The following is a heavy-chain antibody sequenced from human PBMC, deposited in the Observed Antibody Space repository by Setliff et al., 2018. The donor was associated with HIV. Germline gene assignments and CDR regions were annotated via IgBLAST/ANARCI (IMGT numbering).Heavy chain of an antibody. CDR1: GFAFSTFD. J-gene: IGHJ4*02. V-gene: IGHV3-23*01. D-gene: IGHD3-22*01. CDR2: VSPGGDTT. Sequence: PGGSLRLSCAASGFAFSTFDMNWVRQSPEKGLEWVSAVSPGGDTTYYPDSVKGRFTVSRDDSRNMLFLQMNNLGVEDTAIHYCAKPTSGYYPRPFDLWGQGTMVTVSS. CDR3: AKPTSGYYPRPFDL.